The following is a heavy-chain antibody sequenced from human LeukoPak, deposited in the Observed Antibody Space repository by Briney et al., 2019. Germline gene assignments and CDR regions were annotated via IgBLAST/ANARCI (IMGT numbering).Heavy chain of an antibody. CDR2: ISASGDTT. CDR3: AKDSAWNCPFGYFDY. V-gene: IGHV3-23*01. Sequence: GGSLRLSCAASGFIFSSHAMSWVRQAPGRGLEWVSGISASGDTTYYADSVKGRFTISRDNSKNTLYLQMNSLRAEDTAVYYCAKDSAWNCPFGYFDYWGQGTLVTVSS. J-gene: IGHJ4*02. CDR1: GFIFSSHA. D-gene: IGHD1-7*01.